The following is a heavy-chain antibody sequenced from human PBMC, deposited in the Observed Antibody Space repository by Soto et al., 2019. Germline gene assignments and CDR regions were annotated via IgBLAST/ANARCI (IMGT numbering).Heavy chain of an antibody. CDR2: INHSGST. D-gene: IGHD6-25*01. CDR3: ARGLFRQRAH. J-gene: IGHJ4*02. V-gene: IGHV4-34*01. Sequence: XETLSLPCAVYGGSFSGYDWSWIRQPPGKGLEWIGEINHSGSTNYNPSLKSRVTISVDTYKNQFSLKLSSATAADTAVYYCARGLFRQRAHWAQGTLVTVSS. CDR1: GGSFSGYD.